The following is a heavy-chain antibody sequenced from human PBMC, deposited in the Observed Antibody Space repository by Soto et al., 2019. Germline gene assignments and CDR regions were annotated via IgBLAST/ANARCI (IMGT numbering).Heavy chain of an antibody. Sequence: GGSLRLSCTASGVTFGDYSMSWFRQAPGKGLEWVGFIRSKAYGGTTEYAASVKGRFTISRDDSKSIAYLQMNSLKTEDTAVYYCTRDPETGTTERDYYYYMDVWGKGTTVTVSS. V-gene: IGHV3-49*03. CDR1: GVTFGDYS. CDR3: TRDPETGTTERDYYYYMDV. CDR2: IRSKAYGGTT. D-gene: IGHD1-1*01. J-gene: IGHJ6*03.